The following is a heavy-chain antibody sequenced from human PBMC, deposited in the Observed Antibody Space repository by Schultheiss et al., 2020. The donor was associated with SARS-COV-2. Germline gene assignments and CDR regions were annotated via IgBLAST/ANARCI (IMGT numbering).Heavy chain of an antibody. Sequence: ASVKVSCKASGYTFTSYYMHWVRQAPGQGLEWMGWINPNSGGTNYAQKFQGRVTITRDTSTSTVYMELSSLRSEDTAVYYCARDFVVVPAAHHYYYYGMDVWGQGTTVTVSS. CDR2: INPNSGGT. CDR1: GYTFTSYY. J-gene: IGHJ6*02. D-gene: IGHD2-2*01. V-gene: IGHV1-2*02. CDR3: ARDFVVVPAAHHYYYYGMDV.